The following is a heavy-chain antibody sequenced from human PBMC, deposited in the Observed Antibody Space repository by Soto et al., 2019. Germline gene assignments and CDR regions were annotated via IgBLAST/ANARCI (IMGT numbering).Heavy chain of an antibody. D-gene: IGHD2-2*01. CDR3: ASELYIVLVPAAITPGHYGMDV. J-gene: IGHJ6*02. V-gene: IGHV1-46*01. CDR2: INPSGGST. CDR1: GYTFTSYY. Sequence: QVQLVQSGAEVKKPGASVKVSCKASGYTFTSYYMHWVRQAPGQGLEWMGIINPSGGSTSYAQKFQGRVTMTRDTSTSTVYMELSSLRSEDTAVYYCASELYIVLVPAAITPGHYGMDVWGQGTTVTVSS.